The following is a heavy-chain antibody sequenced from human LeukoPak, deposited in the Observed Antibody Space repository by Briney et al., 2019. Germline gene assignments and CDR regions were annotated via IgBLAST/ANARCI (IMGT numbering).Heavy chain of an antibody. J-gene: IGHJ6*03. Sequence: GGSLRLSCAASGFTFSSYWMHWVRQAPGKGLEWVSSISSSSSYIYYADSVKGRFTISRDNAKNSLYLQMNSLRAEDTAVYYCARGSSGSYYRADYYYYYYMDVWGKGTTVTISS. V-gene: IGHV3-21*01. CDR1: GFTFSSYW. CDR2: ISSSSSYI. CDR3: ARGSSGSYYRADYYYYYYMDV. D-gene: IGHD3-10*01.